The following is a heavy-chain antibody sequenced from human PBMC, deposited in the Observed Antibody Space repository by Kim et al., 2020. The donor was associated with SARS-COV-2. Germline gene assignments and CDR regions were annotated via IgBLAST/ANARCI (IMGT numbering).Heavy chain of an antibody. D-gene: IGHD4-17*01. V-gene: IGHV3-30*07. CDR3: ARDFARLRFGGMDV. Sequence: ADSVKGRFTISRDNSKNTLYLQMNSLRAEDTAVYYCARDFARLRFGGMDVWGQGTTVTVSS. J-gene: IGHJ6*02.